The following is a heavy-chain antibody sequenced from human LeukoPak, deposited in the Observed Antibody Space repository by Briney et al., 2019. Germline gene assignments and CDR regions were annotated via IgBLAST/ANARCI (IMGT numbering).Heavy chain of an antibody. CDR2: VHYGGTT. V-gene: IGHV4-39*02. Sequence: SETLSLTCSVSGGSIISSSHYWGWVRQPPGKGLEWIGSVHYGGTTYSNPSLNSRATISVDTSKSQFSLRLSSVTAADTAVYYCARDAGRYFDWLGYWGQGTLVTVSS. CDR1: GGSIISSSHY. J-gene: IGHJ4*02. D-gene: IGHD3-9*01. CDR3: ARDAGRYFDWLGY.